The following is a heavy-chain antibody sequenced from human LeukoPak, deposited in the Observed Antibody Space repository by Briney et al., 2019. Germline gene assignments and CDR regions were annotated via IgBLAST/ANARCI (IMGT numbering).Heavy chain of an antibody. V-gene: IGHV3-33*01. CDR3: ARGGEYYNYYYDMDV. D-gene: IGHD2-15*01. J-gene: IGHJ6*02. CDR2: IWYDGSNK. Sequence: PGGSLRLSCAASGFTFSSYGMHWVRQAPGKGLEWVAVIWYDGSNKYYADSVKGRFTISRDNSKNTLYLQMNSLRAEDTAVYYCARGGEYYNYYYDMDVWGQGTTVTVSS. CDR1: GFTFSSYG.